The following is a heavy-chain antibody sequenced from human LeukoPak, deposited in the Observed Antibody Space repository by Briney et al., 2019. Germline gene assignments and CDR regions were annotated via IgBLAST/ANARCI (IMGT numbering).Heavy chain of an antibody. CDR2: ISGSGGST. D-gene: IGHD3-9*01. V-gene: IGHV3-23*01. CDR3: AKWYYDILTGFSEFDY. J-gene: IGHJ4*02. CDR1: GFTFSSYA. Sequence: GGSLTLSCAASGFTFSSYAMSWVRQAPGKGLEWVSAISGSGGSTYYADSVKGRFTISRDNSKNTLYLQMISVRAEDAAVYYCAKWYYDILTGFSEFDYWGQGTLVTVSS.